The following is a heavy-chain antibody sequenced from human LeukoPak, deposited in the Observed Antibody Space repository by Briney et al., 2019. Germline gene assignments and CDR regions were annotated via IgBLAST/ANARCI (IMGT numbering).Heavy chain of an antibody. CDR3: AREDGYDILTGYSSF. J-gene: IGHJ3*01. Sequence: PSETLSLTCAVSGYSISSGYYWGWIRQPPGKGREWIGSIYHSGSTYYNPSLKSRVTISVDTSKNQFSLKLSSVTAADTAVYYCAREDGYDILTGYSSFWGQGTMVTVSS. V-gene: IGHV4-38-2*02. CDR2: IYHSGST. D-gene: IGHD3-9*01. CDR1: GYSISSGYY.